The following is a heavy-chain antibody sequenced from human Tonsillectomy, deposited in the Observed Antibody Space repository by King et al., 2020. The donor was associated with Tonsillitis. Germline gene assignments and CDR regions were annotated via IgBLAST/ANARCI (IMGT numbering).Heavy chain of an antibody. CDR3: ARDYGLN. CDR2: FYYSGNT. Sequence: QLQESGPGLVKPSETLSLTFAVSGGSISSSPYYWGWIRQPPGEGLEWIGGFYYSGNTYYNPPLKSRVTISVATSKNQFSLCLTSVTAADTAGYYCARDYGLNWGQGTLVTVSS. D-gene: IGHD4-17*01. V-gene: IGHV4-39*01. J-gene: IGHJ4*02. CDR1: GGSISSSPYY.